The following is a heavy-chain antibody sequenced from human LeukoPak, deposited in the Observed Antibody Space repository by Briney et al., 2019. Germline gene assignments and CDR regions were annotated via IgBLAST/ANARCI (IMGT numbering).Heavy chain of an antibody. CDR3: ARSARYYYGSGSQRRNAFDI. V-gene: IGHV4-34*01. CDR2: INHSGST. CDR1: GGSFSGYY. J-gene: IGHJ3*02. D-gene: IGHD3-10*01. Sequence: SETLSLTCAVYGGSFSGYYWSWIRQPPGKGLEWIGEINHSGSTNYNPSLKSRVTISVDTSKNQFSLKLSSVTAADTAVYYCARSARYYYGSGSQRRNAFDIWGQGTMVTVSS.